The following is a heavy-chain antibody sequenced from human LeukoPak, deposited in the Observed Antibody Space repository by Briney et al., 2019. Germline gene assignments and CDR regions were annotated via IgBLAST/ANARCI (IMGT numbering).Heavy chain of an antibody. V-gene: IGHV4-34*01. D-gene: IGHD5-18*01. CDR3: ARESYSAFDI. Sequence: SETLSLTCAVYGGSFSGYYWSWIRQPPGKGLEWIGEINHSGSTNYNPSLKSRVTISVDTSKNQFSLKLSSVTAADTAVYYCARESYSAFDIWGQGTMVTVSS. J-gene: IGHJ3*02. CDR2: INHSGST. CDR1: GGSFSGYY.